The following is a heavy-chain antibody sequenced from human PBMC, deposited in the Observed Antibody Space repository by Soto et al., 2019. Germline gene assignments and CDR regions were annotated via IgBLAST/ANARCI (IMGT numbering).Heavy chain of an antibody. CDR3: AKFGAPESSGSYYALDV. CDR1: RFTFSSYA. Sequence: GGSLRLSCAASRFTFSSYAMSWVRQAPGKGLEWVSVISGSGGSIYYADSVKGRFTISRDNSKNTLYLQMNSLRAEDTAVYNCAKFGAPESSGSYYALDVWGQGTTVTVSS. V-gene: IGHV3-23*01. J-gene: IGHJ6*02. D-gene: IGHD3-10*01. CDR2: ISGSGGSI.